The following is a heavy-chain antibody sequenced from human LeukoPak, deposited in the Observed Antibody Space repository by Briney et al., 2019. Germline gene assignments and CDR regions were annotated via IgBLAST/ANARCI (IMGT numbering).Heavy chain of an antibody. V-gene: IGHV6-1*01. CDR2: TYYRSTWYN. J-gene: IGHJ5*02. CDR1: GDSVSSNSVT. CDR3: ARRLTQYDCFDP. Sequence: SQTLSLTCAISGDSVSSNSVTWNWIRQSPSRGLEWLGRTYYRSTWYNDYAVSVRGRISVNPDTSKNQFSLHLNSVTPEDTAVYYCARRLTQYDCFDPWGQGILVTVSS. D-gene: IGHD2-2*01.